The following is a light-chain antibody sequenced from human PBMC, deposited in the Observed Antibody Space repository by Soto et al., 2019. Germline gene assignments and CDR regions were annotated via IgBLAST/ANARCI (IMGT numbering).Light chain of an antibody. V-gene: IGKV3-15*01. CDR1: QSISIH. CDR3: QQYNNWPSWT. J-gene: IGKJ1*01. CDR2: GAS. Sequence: EIVMTQSPATLSVSPGERATLSCRASQSISIHLAWYQQKPGQAPRLLIYGASTSDTGTPARFSGCGSGTEFTLTISSLQSEDFAVYYCQQYNNWPSWTFGQGTKVEIK.